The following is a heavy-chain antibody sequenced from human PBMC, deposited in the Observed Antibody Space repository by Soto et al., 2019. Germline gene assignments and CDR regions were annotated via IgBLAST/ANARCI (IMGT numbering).Heavy chain of an antibody. D-gene: IGHD4-17*01. V-gene: IGHV3-30-3*01. CDR2: ISYDGSNK. CDR1: GFTFSSYA. J-gene: IGHJ2*01. CDR3: ASPYGDYDYWYFDL. Sequence: QVQLVESGGGVVQPGRSLRLSCAASGFTFSSYAMHWVRQAPGKGLVWVAVISYDGSNKYYADSVKGRFTISRDNSKNTLYLQMNSLRADDTAVYYCASPYGDYDYWYFDLWGRGTLVTVSS.